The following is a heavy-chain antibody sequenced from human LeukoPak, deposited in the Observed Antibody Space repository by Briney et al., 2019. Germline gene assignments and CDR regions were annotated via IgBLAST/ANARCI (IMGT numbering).Heavy chain of an antibody. CDR3: ASLEVAFDY. D-gene: IGHD2-21*01. Sequence: GGSLRRSCVASGFTFISHNMNWVRQAPGKGLEWISYITSSGDATYYADSVKGRFIISRDNAKKSLFLQMNSLRGEDTAMYYCASLEVAFDYWGQGSLGPVSS. J-gene: IGHJ4*02. CDR2: ITSSGDAT. V-gene: IGHV3-48*01. CDR1: GFTFISHN.